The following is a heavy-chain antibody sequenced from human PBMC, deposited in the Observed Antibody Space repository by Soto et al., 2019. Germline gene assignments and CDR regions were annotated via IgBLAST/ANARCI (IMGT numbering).Heavy chain of an antibody. J-gene: IGHJ3*02. CDR3: ARGEALTRGEAFDI. Sequence: ASVKVSCKASGYTFTGYYMHWVRQAPGQGLEWMGWINPNSGGTNYAQKFQGWGTMTRDTSISTAYMELGRLRSDDTAVYYCARGEALTRGEAFDIWGQGTMVTVSS. V-gene: IGHV1-2*04. D-gene: IGHD3-10*01. CDR1: GYTFTGYY. CDR2: INPNSGGT.